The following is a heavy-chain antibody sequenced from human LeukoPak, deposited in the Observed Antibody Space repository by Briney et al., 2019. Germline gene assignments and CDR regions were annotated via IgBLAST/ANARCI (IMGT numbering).Heavy chain of an antibody. J-gene: IGHJ4*02. CDR3: ARPLDSSNNYFDY. D-gene: IGHD6-13*01. Sequence: GGSLRLSCAASGLTFSSHTMNWVRQAPGKGLEYISSVTNGGITYYADSVKGRFTISRDNAKNSLYLQMNSLRAEDTAVYYCARPLDSSNNYFDYWGQGTLVTVSA. CDR2: VTNGGIT. CDR1: GLTFSSHT. V-gene: IGHV3-21*01.